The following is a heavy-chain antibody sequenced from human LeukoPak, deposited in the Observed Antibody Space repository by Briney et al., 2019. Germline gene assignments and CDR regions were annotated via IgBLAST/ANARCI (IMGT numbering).Heavy chain of an antibody. CDR2: IIPIFGTA. Sequence: GASVKVSCKASGGTFSSYAISWVRQAPGQGLEWMGGIIPIFGTANYAQKFQGRVTITADESTSTAYMELSSLRSEDTAVYYCARAVRPYSNSDPFDYWGQGTLVTVSS. D-gene: IGHD6-6*01. J-gene: IGHJ4*02. CDR1: GGTFSSYA. CDR3: ARAVRPYSNSDPFDY. V-gene: IGHV1-69*01.